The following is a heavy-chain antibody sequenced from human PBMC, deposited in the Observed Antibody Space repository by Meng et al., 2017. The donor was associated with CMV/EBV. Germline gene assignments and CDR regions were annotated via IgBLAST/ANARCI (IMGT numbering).Heavy chain of an antibody. V-gene: IGHV4-59*01. D-gene: IGHD3-22*01. CDR2: IYYSGST. J-gene: IGHJ5*02. Sequence: GSLSLTCTVSGGSISSYYWSWIRQPPGKGLEWIGYIYYSGSTNYNPSLKSRVTISVDTSKNQFSLKLSSVTAADTAVYYCARDGSSSGYWFDPWGQGTLVTVSS. CDR1: GGSISSYY. CDR3: ARDGSSSGYWFDP.